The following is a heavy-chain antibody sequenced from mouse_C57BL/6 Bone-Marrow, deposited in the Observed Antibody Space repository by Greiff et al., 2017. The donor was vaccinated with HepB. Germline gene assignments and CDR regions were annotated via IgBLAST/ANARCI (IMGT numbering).Heavy chain of an antibody. CDR3: AAMGGRDYYAMDY. Sequence: VQLQQSGAELVKPGASVKISCKASGYTFTDYYINWVKQRPGQGLEWIGKIGPGSGSTYYNEKFKGKATLTADKSSSTAYMQLSRLTSEDSAVYICAAMGGRDYYAMDYWGQGTSVTVSS. V-gene: IGHV1-77*01. CDR2: IGPGSGST. CDR1: GYTFTDYY. J-gene: IGHJ4*01. D-gene: IGHD1-1*02.